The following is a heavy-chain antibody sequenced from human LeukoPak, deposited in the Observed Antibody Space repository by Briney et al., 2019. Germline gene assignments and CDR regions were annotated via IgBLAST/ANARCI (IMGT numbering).Heavy chain of an antibody. CDR2: ISDDSGST. CDR3: AKDQYSSGWYFDY. V-gene: IGHV3-23*01. Sequence: LPGGSLRLSCVVSGLTFSDYAMSWVRQAPGKGLEWVSGISDDSGSTYYADSVRGRFTISRDNSKNTLYLQMNSLRVEDTAIYYCAKDQYSSGWYFDYWGQGTLVTVSS. J-gene: IGHJ4*02. D-gene: IGHD6-19*01. CDR1: GLTFSDYA.